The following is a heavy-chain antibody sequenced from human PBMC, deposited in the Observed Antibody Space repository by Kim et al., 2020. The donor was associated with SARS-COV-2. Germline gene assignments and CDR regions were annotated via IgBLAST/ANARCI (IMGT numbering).Heavy chain of an antibody. V-gene: IGHV3-23*01. D-gene: IGHD3-22*01. CDR2: ISGSGGST. Sequence: GGSLRLSCAASGFTFSSYAMSWVRQAPGKGLEWVSAISGSGGSTYSADSVKGRFPISRDNSKNTLYLQMNSLRAEDTAVYYCAKDLSRVVITTFLFDPWGQGTLVTVSS. CDR3: AKDLSRVVITTFLFDP. CDR1: GFTFSSYA. J-gene: IGHJ5*02.